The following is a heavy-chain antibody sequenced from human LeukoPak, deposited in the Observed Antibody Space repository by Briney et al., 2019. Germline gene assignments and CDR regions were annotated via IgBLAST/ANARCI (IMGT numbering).Heavy chain of an antibody. V-gene: IGHV3-13*04. J-gene: IGHJ4*02. CDR1: GFTFSYSD. Sequence: GGSLRLSCTGSGFTFSYSDMHWVRQATGKPLEWVSAIGAGGDTYYPDSVKGRFTISRDNAKNSVYLQMNGLRAGDTAVYYCVRVSSGRHGFDYFDFWGQGTLVTVSS. CDR2: IGAGGDT. CDR3: VRVSSGRHGFDYFDF. D-gene: IGHD1-26*01.